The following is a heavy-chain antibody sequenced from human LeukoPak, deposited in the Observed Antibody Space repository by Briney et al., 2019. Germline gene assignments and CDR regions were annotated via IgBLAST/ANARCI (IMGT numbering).Heavy chain of an antibody. CDR2: ISAYNGNT. CDR3: AREENTIFGVVIRDY. Sequence: GASVKVSCKASGYTFTSYGISWVRQAPGQGLEWMGWISAYNGNTNYAQKLQGRVTMTTDTSTSTAYMELRSLRSDDTAVYYCAREENTIFGVVIRDYWGQGTLVTVSS. D-gene: IGHD3-3*01. J-gene: IGHJ4*02. V-gene: IGHV1-18*01. CDR1: GYTFTSYG.